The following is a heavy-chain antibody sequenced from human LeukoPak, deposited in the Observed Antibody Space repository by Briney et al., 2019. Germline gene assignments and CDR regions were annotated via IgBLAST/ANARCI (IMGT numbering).Heavy chain of an antibody. CDR2: IYYSGST. CDR3: ARAIAVAGIDY. V-gene: IGHV4-59*01. CDR1: GGSISTDY. Sequence: SETLSLTCTVSGGSISTDYWSWIRQPPGEGLEWIGYIYYSGSTNYNPSLKSRATISVDTSKNQFSLKLRSVTAADTAVYYCARAIAVAGIDYWGQGALVTVSS. D-gene: IGHD6-19*01. J-gene: IGHJ4*02.